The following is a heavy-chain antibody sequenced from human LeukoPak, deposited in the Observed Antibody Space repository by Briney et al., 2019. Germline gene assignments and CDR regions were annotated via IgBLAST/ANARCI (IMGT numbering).Heavy chain of an antibody. J-gene: IGHJ5*02. CDR2: LSGSGGYT. V-gene: IGHV3-23*01. CDR1: GFTFSNFV. Sequence: GGSLRLSCAASGFTFSNFVMSWVRQAPGKGLEWVSALSGSGGYTYYADSVKGRFTISRDNSKNTLYLQMNSLRAEDTAVYYCAKDLPGYCSSTSCYHPPHGFDPWGQGTLVTVSS. D-gene: IGHD2-2*01. CDR3: AKDLPGYCSSTSCYHPPHGFDP.